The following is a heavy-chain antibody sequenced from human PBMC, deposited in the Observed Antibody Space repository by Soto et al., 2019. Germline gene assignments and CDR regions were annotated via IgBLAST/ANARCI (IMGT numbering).Heavy chain of an antibody. CDR2: IFHDGNT. CDR1: GASIGSGGW. V-gene: IGHV4-4*02. Sequence: TSETLSLTCAVSGASIGSGGWWSWVRQPPGKGLEWIAEIFHDGNTNYSPSLKSRVTMSVDKSQNQFSLNVYSVTAADTAVYYCARHEGWTGPDQWGQGTLVTVSS. J-gene: IGHJ5*02. CDR3: ARHEGWTGPDQ. D-gene: IGHD2-8*02.